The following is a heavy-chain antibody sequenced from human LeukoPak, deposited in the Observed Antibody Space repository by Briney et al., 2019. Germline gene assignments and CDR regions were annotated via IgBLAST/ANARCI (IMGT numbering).Heavy chain of an antibody. V-gene: IGHV4-4*07. J-gene: IGHJ5*02. CDR2: IYTSGST. Sequence: SETLSLTCTVSGGSISSYYWSWIRQPAGKGLEWIGRIYTSGSTNYNPSLKSRVTISVDKSKNQFSLQLSSVTAADTAVYYCARGRVSSAYGSVWFDPWGQGTLVTVSS. CDR1: GGSISSYY. D-gene: IGHD3-10*01. CDR3: ARGRVSSAYGSVWFDP.